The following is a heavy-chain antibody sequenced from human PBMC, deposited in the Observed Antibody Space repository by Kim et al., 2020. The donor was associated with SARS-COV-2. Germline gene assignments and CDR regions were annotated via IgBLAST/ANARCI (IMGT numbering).Heavy chain of an antibody. D-gene: IGHD6-19*01. CDR2: INSDGTTT. Sequence: GGSLRLSCAASGFTFSSHWMHWVRQAPGKGLVWVSRINSDGTTTSYGDSVKDRLTISRDKAKNTLDLQMNSLRAEDTDVYYCVRRQFTSGWYYFDYWGQGPLVTVAS. J-gene: IGHJ4*02. CDR3: VRRQFTSGWYYFDY. V-gene: IGHV3-74*01. CDR1: GFTFSSHW.